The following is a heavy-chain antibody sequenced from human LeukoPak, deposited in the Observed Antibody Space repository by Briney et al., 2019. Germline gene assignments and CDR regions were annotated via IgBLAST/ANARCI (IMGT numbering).Heavy chain of an antibody. CDR3: ARDYRGSESPSIY. Sequence: SVKVSCKASVCTFSSYAISWVRQAPGQGLEWMGGIIPIFGTANYAQKFQGRVTITADKSTSTAYMELSSLRSEDTAVYYCARDYRGSESPSIYWGQGPLVTVSS. V-gene: IGHV1-69*06. D-gene: IGHD3-10*01. CDR1: VCTFSSYA. J-gene: IGHJ4*02. CDR2: IIPIFGTA.